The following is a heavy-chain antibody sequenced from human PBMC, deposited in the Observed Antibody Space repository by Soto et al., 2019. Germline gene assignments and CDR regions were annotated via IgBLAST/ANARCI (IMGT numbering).Heavy chain of an antibody. J-gene: IGHJ4*02. CDR2: INHSGST. D-gene: IGHD3-22*01. Sequence: ASETLSLTCAVYGGSFSGYYWSWIRQPPGKGLEWIGEINHSGSTNYNPSLKSRVTISVDTSKNQFSLKLSSVTAADTAVYYCARGFDSSGYYFVYWGQGTLVTVSS. CDR1: GGSFSGYY. CDR3: ARGFDSSGYYFVY. V-gene: IGHV4-34*01.